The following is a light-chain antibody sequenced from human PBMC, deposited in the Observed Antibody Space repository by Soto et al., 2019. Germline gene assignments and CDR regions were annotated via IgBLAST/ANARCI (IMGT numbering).Light chain of an antibody. J-gene: IGLJ1*01. Sequence: QSALTQPASVSGSPGQSITISCTGTSSDIGNYNYVSWYRQYPGKAPKLMIYEVSNRPAGVSNRLSGSKSGNTASLTISGLPAEEEADYYCSSYKSSSPYVFGTGTKLTVL. V-gene: IGLV2-14*01. CDR1: SSDIGNYNY. CDR3: SSYKSSSPYV. CDR2: EVS.